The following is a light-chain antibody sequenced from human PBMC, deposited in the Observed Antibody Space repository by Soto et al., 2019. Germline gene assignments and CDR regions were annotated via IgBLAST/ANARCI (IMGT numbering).Light chain of an antibody. Sequence: DIVLTQSPGTLSLSPGQRATLSCRASQSISSSFLAWYQQKPGQAPRLLIYGASSRATGIPDRFSGSGSGTDFTLTISSLEPEDFAVYYCQQRSSWPGTFGQGTKVDIK. V-gene: IGKV3D-20*02. J-gene: IGKJ2*02. CDR1: QSISSSF. CDR3: QQRSSWPGT. CDR2: GAS.